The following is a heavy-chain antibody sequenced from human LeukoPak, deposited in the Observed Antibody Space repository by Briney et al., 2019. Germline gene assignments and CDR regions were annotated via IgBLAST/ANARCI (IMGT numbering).Heavy chain of an antibody. V-gene: IGHV3-74*01. J-gene: IGHJ4*02. CDR2: ISSDGSST. Sequence: GGSLRLSCAASGFTFSSDWMHWVRQAPGKGLVWVSRISSDGSSTSYADSVKGRFTISRDNAKNTLYLQMTSLRAEDTAVYYCARGESGSYYYWGQGTLVTVSS. D-gene: IGHD1-26*01. CDR3: ARGESGSYYY. CDR1: GFTFSSDW.